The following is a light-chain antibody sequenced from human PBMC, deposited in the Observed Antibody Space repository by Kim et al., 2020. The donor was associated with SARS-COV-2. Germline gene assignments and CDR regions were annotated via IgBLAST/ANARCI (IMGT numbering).Light chain of an antibody. CDR1: QGISSY. CDR2: AAS. Sequence: AAGGDRVTIACRASQGISSYLAWYQQKPGKAPKLLIYAASTLQSGVPSRFSGSGSGTEFTLTISSLQPEDFATYYCQQLNSYPRTFGQGTRLEIK. V-gene: IGKV1-9*01. CDR3: QQLNSYPRT. J-gene: IGKJ5*01.